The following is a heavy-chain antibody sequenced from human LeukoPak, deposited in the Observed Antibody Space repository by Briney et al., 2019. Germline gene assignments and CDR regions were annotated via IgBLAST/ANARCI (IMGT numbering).Heavy chain of an antibody. J-gene: IGHJ4*02. V-gene: IGHV4-61*02. D-gene: IGHD6-19*01. CDR2: IYTSGST. CDR1: GVSISSGSYY. Sequence: PSQTLSLTCTVSGVSISSGSYYWSWIRQPAGKGLEWIGRIYTSGSTNYNPSLKSRVTISVDTSKNQFSLKLSSVTAADTAVYYCARGPPQAYSSGWHDYWGQGTLVTVSS. CDR3: ARGPPQAYSSGWHDY.